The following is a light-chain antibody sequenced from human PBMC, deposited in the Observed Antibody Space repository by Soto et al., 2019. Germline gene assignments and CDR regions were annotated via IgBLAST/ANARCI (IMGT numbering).Light chain of an antibody. V-gene: IGLV2-11*01. CDR2: DVS. CDR1: SSDVGGYNY. CDR3: CSYAGSYYV. Sequence: QSVLTQPRSVSGSPGQSVTSSCTGTSSDVGGYNYVSWYQQHPGKAPKLMIYDVSKRPSGVPDRFSGSKSGNTASLTISGLQADDEADYYCCSYAGSYYVFGTGTKVTIL. J-gene: IGLJ1*01.